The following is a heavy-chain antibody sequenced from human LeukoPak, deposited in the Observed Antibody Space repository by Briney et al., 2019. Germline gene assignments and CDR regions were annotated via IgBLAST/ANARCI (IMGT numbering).Heavy chain of an antibody. CDR1: GFAFSTYT. D-gene: IGHD2-2*01. V-gene: IGHV3-21*01. CDR3: TRDPGRCTSTSCYPDY. Sequence: GGSLRLSCAASGFAFSTYTMNWVRQAPGKGLEWVSSISSSSSYIYYADSVKGRFTISRDNAKNSMYLQMNSLRAEDTAVYYCTRDPGRCTSTSCYPDYWGQGTLVTVSS. J-gene: IGHJ4*02. CDR2: ISSSSSYI.